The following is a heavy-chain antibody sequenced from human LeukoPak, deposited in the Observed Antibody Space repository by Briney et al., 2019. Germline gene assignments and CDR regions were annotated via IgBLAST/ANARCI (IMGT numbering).Heavy chain of an antibody. V-gene: IGHV3-74*01. CDR3: ARAQDGYNSLYFDY. J-gene: IGHJ4*02. Sequence: GGSLRLSCAGSGFSFSSYWMHWVRQAPGKGLVWVSRIHSDGRITTYADSVKGRFTISKDCARNTLYLQMNTLRVEDTAVYYCARAQDGYNSLYFDYWGQGVLVTVSS. CDR2: IHSDGRIT. D-gene: IGHD5-24*01. CDR1: GFSFSSYW.